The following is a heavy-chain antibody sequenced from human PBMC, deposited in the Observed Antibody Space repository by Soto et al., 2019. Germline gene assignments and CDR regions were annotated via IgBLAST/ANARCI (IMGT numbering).Heavy chain of an antibody. D-gene: IGHD2-15*01. CDR3: ARQVTGVVVVAATPSWFDP. J-gene: IGHJ5*02. Sequence: LSLTCTVSGGSISSSSYYWGWIRQPPGKGLEWIGSIYYSGSTYYNPSLKSRVTISVDTSKNQFSLKLSSVTAADTAVYYCARQVTGVVVVAATPSWFDPWGQGTLVTVSS. V-gene: IGHV4-39*01. CDR2: IYYSGST. CDR1: GGSISSSSYY.